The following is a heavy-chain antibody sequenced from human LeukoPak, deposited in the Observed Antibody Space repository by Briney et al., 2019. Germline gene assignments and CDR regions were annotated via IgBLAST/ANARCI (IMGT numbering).Heavy chain of an antibody. CDR2: IYYSGST. V-gene: IGHV4-39*07. D-gene: IGHD3-10*01. CDR3: ARYYYGSGSYHFDY. Sequence: SETLSLTCTVSGGSISSSSYYWGWIRQPPGKGLEWIGSIYYSGSTYYSPSLKSRVTISVDTSKNQFSLKLSSVTAADTAVYYCARYYYGSGSYHFDYWGQGTLVTVSS. CDR1: GGSISSSSYY. J-gene: IGHJ4*02.